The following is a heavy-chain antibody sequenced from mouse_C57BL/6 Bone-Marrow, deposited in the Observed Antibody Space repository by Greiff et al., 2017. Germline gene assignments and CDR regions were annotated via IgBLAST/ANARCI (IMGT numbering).Heavy chain of an antibody. J-gene: IGHJ2*01. Sequence: EVQLQQSGPELVKPGASVKISCKASGYSFTGYYMNWVKQSTDKSLEWIGEINPSTGGTTYNQKFKAKATLTVDKSSSTAYMQLKSLTSEDSAVYYCAKLRGYYCDYWGQGTTLTVSS. CDR1: GYSFTGYY. V-gene: IGHV1-42*01. D-gene: IGHD2-4*01. CDR3: AKLRGYYCDY. CDR2: INPSTGGT.